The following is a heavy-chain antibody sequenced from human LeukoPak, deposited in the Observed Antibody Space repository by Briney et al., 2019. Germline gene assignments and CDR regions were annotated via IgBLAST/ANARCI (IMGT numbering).Heavy chain of an antibody. V-gene: IGHV1-2*02. J-gene: IGHJ4*02. CDR3: ARDRMGGYSGYDLDY. Sequence: ASVKVSCKASGYTFTGYSVHWVRQTPRQGLEWLGWINPNSGGTSYAQKFQGRITMSRDTSINTAYMELSRLRYDDTAEYYCARDRMGGYSGYDLDYWGQGTLVT. D-gene: IGHD5-12*01. CDR1: GYTFTGYS. CDR2: INPNSGGT.